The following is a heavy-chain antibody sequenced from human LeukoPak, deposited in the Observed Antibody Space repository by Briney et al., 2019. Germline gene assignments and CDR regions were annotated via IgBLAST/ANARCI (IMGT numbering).Heavy chain of an antibody. CDR3: ARGGKGMDYYYYMDV. V-gene: IGHV1-69*05. Sequence: GASVKVSCKASGGTFSSYAISWVRQAPGQGLEWMGGIIPIFGTANYAQKFQGRVTITRNTSISTAYMELSSLRSEDTAVYYCARGGKGMDYYYYMDVWGKGTTVTVSS. CDR1: GGTFSSYA. CDR2: IIPIFGTA. D-gene: IGHD3-16*01. J-gene: IGHJ6*03.